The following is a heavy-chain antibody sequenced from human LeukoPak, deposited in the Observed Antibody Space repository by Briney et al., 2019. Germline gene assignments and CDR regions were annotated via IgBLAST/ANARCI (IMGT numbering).Heavy chain of an antibody. CDR1: GFTFSSYA. Sequence: PGGSLRLSCAASGFTFSSYAMSWVRQAPGKGLEWVSAISGSGGSTYYADSVEGRFTISRDNSKNTLYLQMNSLRAEDTAVYYCANLITGTSYYFDYWGQGTLVTVSS. D-gene: IGHD1-7*01. J-gene: IGHJ4*02. CDR3: ANLITGTSYYFDY. CDR2: ISGSGGST. V-gene: IGHV3-23*01.